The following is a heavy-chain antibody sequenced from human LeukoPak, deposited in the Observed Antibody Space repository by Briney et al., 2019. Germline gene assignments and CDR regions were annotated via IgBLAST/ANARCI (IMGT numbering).Heavy chain of an antibody. J-gene: IGHJ4*02. CDR3: ARDHNSSSWYVGDY. Sequence: ASVKVSCKASGYTFTSYGISWVRQAPGQGLEGMGWISAYNGNTHYAHKLQGRVTMTTDTSTRAAYMELRSLSCDHRRVYFCARDHNSSSWYVGDYWGQGTLVTVSS. CDR1: GYTFTSYG. CDR2: ISAYNGNT. D-gene: IGHD6-13*01. V-gene: IGHV1-18*01.